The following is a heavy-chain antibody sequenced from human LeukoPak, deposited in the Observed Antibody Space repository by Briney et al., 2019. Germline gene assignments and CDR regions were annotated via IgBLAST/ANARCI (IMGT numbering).Heavy chain of an antibody. CDR2: INHSGST. CDR1: GGSFSGYY. CDR3: ARGEDEAAAVWFDP. D-gene: IGHD6-13*01. J-gene: IGHJ5*02. Sequence: PSETLSLTCAVYGGSFSGYYWSWIRQPPGKGLEWIGEINHSGSTNYNPSLKSRVTISVDTSKNQFSLKLSSVTAADTAVYYCARGEDEAAAVWFDPWGQGTLVTVSS. V-gene: IGHV4-34*01.